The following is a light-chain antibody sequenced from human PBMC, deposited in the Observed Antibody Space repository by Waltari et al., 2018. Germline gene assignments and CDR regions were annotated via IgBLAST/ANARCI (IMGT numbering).Light chain of an antibody. J-gene: IGLJ2*01. CDR2: DVD. CDR1: NSDVGAYNY. Sequence: QSALTQPRSVSGSPGQSVTLSCTGTNSDVGAYNYVSWYQQRPGKAPKLVIYDVDKRPSGVPDRFSGSKAGNTASLTCSGLQTDDEADYYCCSYAGRYTSVFGGGTKVTVL. CDR3: CSYAGRYTSV. V-gene: IGLV2-11*01.